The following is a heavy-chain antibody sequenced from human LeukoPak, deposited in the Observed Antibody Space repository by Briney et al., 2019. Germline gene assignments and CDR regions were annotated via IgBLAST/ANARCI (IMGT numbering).Heavy chain of an antibody. D-gene: IGHD6-19*01. Sequence: PGRSLRLSCAASGFTFSSYAMHWVRQAPGKGLEWVAVISYDGSNKYYADSVKGRFTISRDNSKNTLYLQMNSLRAEDTAVYYCARDRSSGWYEGTLDYWGQGTLVTVSS. CDR3: ARDRSSGWYEGTLDY. V-gene: IGHV3-30*01. CDR1: GFTFSSYA. J-gene: IGHJ4*02. CDR2: ISYDGSNK.